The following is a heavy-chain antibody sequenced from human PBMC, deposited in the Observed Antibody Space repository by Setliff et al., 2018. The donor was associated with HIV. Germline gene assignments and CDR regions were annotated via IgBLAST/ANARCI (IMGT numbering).Heavy chain of an antibody. Sequence: PGESLKISCQGSGYTFTSYWIGWVRQMPGKGLEWMGIIYPDDSDTRYSPSFQGQVTISADRSINTAYLQWSSLKASDTAMYYCARLPYYYYGMDVWGQGTTVTVSS. CDR2: IYPDDSDT. CDR1: GYTFTSYW. V-gene: IGHV5-51*01. J-gene: IGHJ6*02. CDR3: ARLPYYYYGMDV.